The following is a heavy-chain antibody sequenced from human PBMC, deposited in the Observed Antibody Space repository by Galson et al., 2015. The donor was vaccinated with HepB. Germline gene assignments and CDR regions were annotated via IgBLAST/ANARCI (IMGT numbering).Heavy chain of an antibody. J-gene: IGHJ4*02. V-gene: IGHV3-7*01. CDR2: MNQDGSDK. Sequence: SCAASGFTFSAYWMIWVRQAPGKGLERVANMNQDGSDKYYVDSVKGRFTISRDNAKTSLYLQMNSLRVEDTAVYYCARGAGRTSDFWGQGTQVTVSS. D-gene: IGHD1-26*01. CDR1: GFTFSAYW. CDR3: ARGAGRTSDF.